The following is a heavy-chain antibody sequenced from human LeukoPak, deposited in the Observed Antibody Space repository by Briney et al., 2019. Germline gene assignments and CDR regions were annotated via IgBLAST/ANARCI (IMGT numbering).Heavy chain of an antibody. J-gene: IGHJ4*02. Sequence: SETLSLTCAFYGGSFSGYYCSWIRQPPGKGLEWIGENNHSGGTRYKPSLKSRIPISVVTCQYHFSLRLTSVTAADTALDYFASSTKGYIYGSYYFDYWGQGTLVTVSS. D-gene: IGHD5-18*01. CDR2: NNHSGGT. CDR3: ASSTKGYIYGSYYFDY. CDR1: GGSFSGYY. V-gene: IGHV4-34*01.